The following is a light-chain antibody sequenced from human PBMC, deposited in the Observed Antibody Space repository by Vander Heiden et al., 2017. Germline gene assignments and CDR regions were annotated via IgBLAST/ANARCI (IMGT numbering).Light chain of an antibody. CDR3: QQYNNWHT. V-gene: IGKV3-15*01. J-gene: IGKJ4*01. CDR2: GAS. CDR1: QSISGN. Sequence: IVTTQSQATLSVSPGERATLSCRASQSISGNLAWYRQTPGQAPRLLIYGASIRATGTPARFSGSGSGTDFTLTISSLQSEDFAIYYCQQYNNWHTFGGGTKVEIK.